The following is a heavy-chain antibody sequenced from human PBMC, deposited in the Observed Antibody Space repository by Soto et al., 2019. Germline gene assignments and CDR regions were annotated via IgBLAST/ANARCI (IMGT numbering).Heavy chain of an antibody. D-gene: IGHD7-27*01. V-gene: IGHV1-69*01. CDR1: GGTFSSYA. CDR2: IIPIFGTA. CDR3: ARDLTGDGRREDWFDP. Sequence: QVQLVQSGAEVKKPESSVKVSCKASGGTFSSYAISWVRQAPGQGLEWMGGIIPIFGTANYAQKFQGRVTITADESTSTAYMELSSLRSEDTAVYYCARDLTGDGRREDWFDPWGQGTLVTVSS. J-gene: IGHJ5*02.